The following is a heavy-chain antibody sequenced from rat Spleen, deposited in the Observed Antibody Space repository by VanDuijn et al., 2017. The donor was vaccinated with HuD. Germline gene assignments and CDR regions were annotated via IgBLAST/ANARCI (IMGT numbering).Heavy chain of an antibody. CDR1: GFTFSNYD. CDR3: TRERKNYSSYRHYFDY. D-gene: IGHD1-2*01. V-gene: IGHV5-7*01. CDR2: ISYDGSST. Sequence: EVQLVESGGGLVQPGRSLKLSCAASGFTFSNYDMAWVRQAPKKGLDWVAIISYDGSSTYYRDSVKGRFTISRDNAKSTLYLQMDSLRSEDTATYYCTRERKNYSSYRHYFDYWGQGVMVTVSS. J-gene: IGHJ2*01.